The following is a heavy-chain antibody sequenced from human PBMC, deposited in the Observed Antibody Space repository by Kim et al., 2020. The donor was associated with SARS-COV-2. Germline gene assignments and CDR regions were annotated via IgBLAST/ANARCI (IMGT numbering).Heavy chain of an antibody. D-gene: IGHD4-17*01. V-gene: IGHV3-48*02. Sequence: GGSLRLSCAASGFTFSSYSMNWVRQAPGKGLEWVSYISSSSSTIYYADSVKGRFTISRDNAKNSLYLQMNSLRDEDTAVYYCAREGGSTVTPWYFDYWGQGTLVTVSS. CDR1: GFTFSSYS. CDR2: ISSSSSTI. J-gene: IGHJ4*02. CDR3: AREGGSTVTPWYFDY.